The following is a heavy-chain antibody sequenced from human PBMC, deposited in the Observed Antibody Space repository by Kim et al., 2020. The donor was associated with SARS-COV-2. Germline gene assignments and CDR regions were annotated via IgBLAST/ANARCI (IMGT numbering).Heavy chain of an antibody. Sequence: ADSVKGRFTSSRDNSKNTLYLQMNSLRAEDTAVYYCAKDHDSSGPDAFDIWGQGTMVTVSS. V-gene: IGHV3-30*02. CDR3: AKDHDSSGPDAFDI. D-gene: IGHD3-22*01. J-gene: IGHJ3*02.